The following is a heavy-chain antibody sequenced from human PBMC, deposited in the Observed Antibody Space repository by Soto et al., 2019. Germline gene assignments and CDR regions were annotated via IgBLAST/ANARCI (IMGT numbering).Heavy chain of an antibody. D-gene: IGHD3-10*01. V-gene: IGHV4-39*01. Sequence: QVQLQESGPGLVKPSETLSLTCTVSGGSISSSNYYWGWIRQPPGKGLEWIGSIYYTGNTYYNPYANGRVTISVDASKNPFSLKLSSVTAADTAVYYCASHVGNYYGSGSYSYNWFDPWGQGTLVTVSS. CDR3: ASHVGNYYGSGSYSYNWFDP. CDR2: IYYTGNT. CDR1: GGSISSSNYY. J-gene: IGHJ5*02.